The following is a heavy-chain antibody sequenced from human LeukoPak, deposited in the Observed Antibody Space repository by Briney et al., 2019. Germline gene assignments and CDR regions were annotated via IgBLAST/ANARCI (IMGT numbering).Heavy chain of an antibody. CDR3: ARDRGYCTSTSCYRRVVPYNWFDP. V-gene: IGHV1-46*01. D-gene: IGHD2-2*01. CDR2: INPSGGST. CDR1: GYTFTSYY. J-gene: IGHJ5*02. Sequence: ASVNVSCKASGYTFTSYYMHWVRQAPGQGLEWMGIINPSGGSTSYAQKFQGRVTMTRDTSTSTVYMELSSLRSDDPAVYYCARDRGYCTSTSCYRRVVPYNWFDPWGQGTLVTVSS.